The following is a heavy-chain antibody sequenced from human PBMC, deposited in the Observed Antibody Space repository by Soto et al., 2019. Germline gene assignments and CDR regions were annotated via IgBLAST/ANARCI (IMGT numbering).Heavy chain of an antibody. CDR3: ATSTIDTSTWKQYFYGMDV. CDR1: GYTLTSYV. V-gene: IGHV1-3*01. Sequence: ASVKVSCKESGYTLTSYVIHWVRQAPGQRLEWMGWINAGNGNTKYSQNFQGRVTITRDASASTAYMELSSLRSQDTAVYYCATSTIDTSTWKQYFYGMDVWGQGSTVTVSS. CDR2: INAGNGNT. J-gene: IGHJ6*02. D-gene: IGHD6-13*01.